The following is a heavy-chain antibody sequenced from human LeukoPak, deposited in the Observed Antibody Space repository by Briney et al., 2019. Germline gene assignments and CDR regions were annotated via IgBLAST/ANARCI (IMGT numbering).Heavy chain of an antibody. CDR1: GGSISSGGYY. D-gene: IGHD3-10*01. V-gene: IGHV4-30-2*01. J-gene: IGHJ4*02. CDR3: ARTAPHYYGSGSYPFDY. CDR2: IYHSGST. Sequence: PSETLSLTCTVSGGSISSGGYYWSWIRQPPGKGLEWIGYIYHSGSTYYNPSLKSRVTISVDTSKNQFSLKLSSVTAADTAVYYCARTAPHYYGSGSYPFDYWGQGTLVTVSS.